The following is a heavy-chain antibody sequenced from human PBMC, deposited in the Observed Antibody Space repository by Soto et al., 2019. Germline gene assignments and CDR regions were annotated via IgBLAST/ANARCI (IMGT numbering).Heavy chain of an antibody. CDR3: VKSEYSGYDERAFDI. CDR2: VNYSGST. Sequence: SETMSLTCAVYGGSFSGYYWSWIRQHTGKGLEWIGDVNYSGSTNYNPSLKSRVTMSVDTSKNQYSLKLNSVSAADTAVYYCVKSEYSGYDERAFDIWGQGTMVTVSS. J-gene: IGHJ3*02. D-gene: IGHD5-12*01. V-gene: IGHV4-34*01. CDR1: GGSFSGYY.